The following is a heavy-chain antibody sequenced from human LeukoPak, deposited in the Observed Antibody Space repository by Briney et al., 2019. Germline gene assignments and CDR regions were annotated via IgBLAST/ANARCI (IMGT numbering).Heavy chain of an antibody. J-gene: IGHJ4*02. CDR3: ARDVGGYAFDY. V-gene: IGHV3-30*04. D-gene: IGHD5-12*01. CDR1: GFSFSSYT. CDR2: MSYDGSHK. Sequence: GRSLRLSCVASGFSFSSYTMHWVRQAPGKGLEWVAVMSYDGSHKYHADSAKGRFTISRDNSKNTVYLQVNSLRAEDTAIYYCARDVGGYAFDYWGQGTLVTVSS.